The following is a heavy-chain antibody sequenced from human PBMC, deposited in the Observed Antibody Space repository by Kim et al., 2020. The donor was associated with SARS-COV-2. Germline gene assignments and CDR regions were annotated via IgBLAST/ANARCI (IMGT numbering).Heavy chain of an antibody. J-gene: IGHJ6*02. V-gene: IGHV3-11*01. CDR1: GFTLSDYY. CDR2: ISSSGSTI. Sequence: GGSLRLSCAASGFTLSDYYMSWIRQAPGKGLEWVSYISSSGSTIYYADSVKGRFTISRDNAKNSLYLQMNSLRAEDTAVYYCARDSGYYYYYGMDVWGQGTTVTVSS. D-gene: IGHD5-12*01. CDR3: ARDSGYYYYYGMDV.